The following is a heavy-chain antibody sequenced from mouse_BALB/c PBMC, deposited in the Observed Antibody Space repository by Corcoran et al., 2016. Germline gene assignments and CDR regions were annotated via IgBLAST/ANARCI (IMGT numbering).Heavy chain of an antibody. CDR2: IDPANGNT. CDR1: GFNIKDTY. Sequence: EVQLQQSGAELVKPGASVKLSCTASGFNIKDTYMHWVKQRPEQGLEWIGRIDPANGNTKYDPKFQGKATIPADTSSNTAYLQLSSLTSEDTAVYYCARGSLLRLGFAYWGQGTLVTVSA. CDR3: ARGSLLRLGFAY. V-gene: IGHV14-3*02. J-gene: IGHJ3*01. D-gene: IGHD1-2*01.